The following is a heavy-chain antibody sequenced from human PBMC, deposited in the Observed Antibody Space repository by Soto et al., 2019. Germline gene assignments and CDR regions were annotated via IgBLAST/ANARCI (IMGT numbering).Heavy chain of an antibody. D-gene: IGHD6-19*01. Sequence: ASVKVSCKASGYTLTSYGISWVRQAPGQGLEWMGWISAYNGNTNYAQKLQGRVTMTTDTSTSTAYMELRSLRSDDTAVYYCARAGSWAGLAYFDSWGQGTLVPVSS. CDR1: GYTLTSYG. CDR3: ARAGSWAGLAYFDS. V-gene: IGHV1-18*01. J-gene: IGHJ4*02. CDR2: ISAYNGNT.